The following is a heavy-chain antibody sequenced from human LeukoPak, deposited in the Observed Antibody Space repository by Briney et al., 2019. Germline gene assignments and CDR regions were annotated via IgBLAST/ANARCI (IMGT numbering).Heavy chain of an antibody. D-gene: IGHD2-21*01. Sequence: SQTLSLTCAISGDSVSNTNAAWNWIRQSPSRGLEWLGRTYYRSKWYNDYAVSVKGRITINPDTSKNQFSLQLNSVTPEDTAVYYCARDGWSRWAVIGSPVFDIWGQGTMVTVSS. CDR2: TYYRSKWYN. CDR1: GDSVSNTNAA. V-gene: IGHV6-1*01. J-gene: IGHJ3*02. CDR3: ARDGWSRWAVIGSPVFDI.